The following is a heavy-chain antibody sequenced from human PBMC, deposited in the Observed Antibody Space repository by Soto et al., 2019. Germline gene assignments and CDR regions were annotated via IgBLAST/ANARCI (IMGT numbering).Heavy chain of an antibody. CDR2: INGDGSYT. J-gene: IGHJ4*02. CDR1: GFTFSSYW. CDR3: ERAFDYMIPTAY. D-gene: IGHD3-22*01. V-gene: IGHV3-74*01. Sequence: GGSLRLSCAASGFTFSSYWMYWVRQAPGKGLVWLSRINGDGSYTSYADSVKGRFTISRDNAKNTLYLQMHSLRAEDTALYYCERAFDYMIPTAYWGQGTLVTVSS.